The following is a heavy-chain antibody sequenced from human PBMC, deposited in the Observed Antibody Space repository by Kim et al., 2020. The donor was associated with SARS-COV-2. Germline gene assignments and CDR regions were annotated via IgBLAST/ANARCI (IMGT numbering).Heavy chain of an antibody. D-gene: IGHD3-16*01. V-gene: IGHV4-30-2*04. CDR3: AREGGSSERIYYYYGMDV. Sequence: LESRVTISVETSKNQFSLKLGSVTAADTAIYYCAREGGSSERIYYYYGMDVWGQGTTVTVSS. J-gene: IGHJ6*02.